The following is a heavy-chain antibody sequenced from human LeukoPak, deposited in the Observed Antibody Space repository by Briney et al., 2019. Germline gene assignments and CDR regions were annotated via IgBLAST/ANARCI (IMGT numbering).Heavy chain of an antibody. CDR2: ISSSSSYI. V-gene: IGHV3-21*01. CDR3: ARDVYYYDSSGSQNDY. Sequence: GGSLRLSCAASGFTFSSYSMNWVRQAPGKGLEWVSSISSSSSYIYYADSVKGRFTISRDNAKNSLYLQMNSLRAEDTAVYYCARDVYYYDSSGSQNDYWGRGTLVTVSS. D-gene: IGHD3-22*01. CDR1: GFTFSSYS. J-gene: IGHJ4*02.